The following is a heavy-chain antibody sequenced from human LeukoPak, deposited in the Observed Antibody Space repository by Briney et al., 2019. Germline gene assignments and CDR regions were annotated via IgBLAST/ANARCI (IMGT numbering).Heavy chain of an antibody. CDR1: GGSISSSNW. J-gene: IGHJ4*02. V-gene: IGHV4-4*02. CDR2: IYHSGST. CDR3: ASSRYSSGWPFDY. D-gene: IGHD6-19*01. Sequence: PSGTLSLTCAVSGGSISSSNWWSWVRQPPGKGLEWIGEIYHSGSTNYNPSLKSRVTISVDKSKNQFSLKLSSVTAADTAVYYCASSRYSSGWPFDYWGQGTLVTVSS.